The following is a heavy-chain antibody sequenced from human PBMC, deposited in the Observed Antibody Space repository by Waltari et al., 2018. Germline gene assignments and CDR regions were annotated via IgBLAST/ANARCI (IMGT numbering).Heavy chain of an antibody. CDR2: THISGNT. CDR1: GGSLSNYY. Sequence: QVQLQESGPGLVKPSETLSLTCTVSGGSLSNYYWSWIRQPAGKGLEWIGRTHISGNTNYSPSLKSRVTMSADTSKNQFSLKLTSVTAADTAVYYCARGSYGMGYWGQGTLVTVSS. CDR3: ARGSYGMGY. J-gene: IGHJ4*02. D-gene: IGHD1-26*01. V-gene: IGHV4-4*07.